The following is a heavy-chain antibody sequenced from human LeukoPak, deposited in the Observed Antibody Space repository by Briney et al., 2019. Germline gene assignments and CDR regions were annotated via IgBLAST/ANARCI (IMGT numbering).Heavy chain of an antibody. D-gene: IGHD1-14*01. CDR3: ARLPARGGTLDY. V-gene: IGHV5-51*01. J-gene: IGHJ4*02. CDR2: NYPGDSDT. Sequence: GEALQICYEGAGYSFSSYWSGWGRPMGGKGGGWMGINYPGDSDTRDTPSFHGQVAISADKSLSTAYLQWSSLKASDTAMYYCARLPARGGTLDYWGQGTLVTVSS. CDR1: GYSFSSYW.